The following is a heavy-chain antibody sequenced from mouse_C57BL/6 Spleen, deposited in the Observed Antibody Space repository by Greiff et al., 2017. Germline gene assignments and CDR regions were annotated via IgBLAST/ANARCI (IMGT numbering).Heavy chain of an antibody. CDR2: IHPNYGST. D-gene: IGHD2-1*01. CDR3: ARSYYGLDY. CDR1: GYTFTSYW. V-gene: IGHV1-64*01. Sequence: QVQLQQPGAELVKPGASVKLSCKASGYTFTSYWMHWVKQRPGQGLEWIGMIHPNYGSTNYNEKFKSKATLTVDKSSSTAYMQRSSLTSEDSAVYYCARSYYGLDYWGQGTTLTVSS. J-gene: IGHJ2*01.